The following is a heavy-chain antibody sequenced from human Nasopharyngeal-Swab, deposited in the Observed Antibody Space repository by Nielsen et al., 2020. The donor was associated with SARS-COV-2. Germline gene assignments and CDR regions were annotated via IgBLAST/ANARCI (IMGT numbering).Heavy chain of an antibody. CDR2: IKQSGSAQ. D-gene: IGHD2-2*01. CDR1: GFTFSNYW. V-gene: IGHV3-7*01. J-gene: IGHJ4*02. CDR3: ARYCSTTSCPRGFDY. Sequence: GESLKISCAASGFTFSNYWMSWVRQAPGKGLEGVAHIKQSGSAQNYVDPVKGRFTISRDNARDLLYLQMNSLRAEDTAVYFCARYCSTTSCPRGFDYWGQGTLVTVSS.